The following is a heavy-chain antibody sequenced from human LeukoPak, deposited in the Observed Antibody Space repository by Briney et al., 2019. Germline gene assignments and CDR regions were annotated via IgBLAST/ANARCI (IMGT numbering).Heavy chain of an antibody. CDR3: ARDRSRGANWFDP. V-gene: IGHV4-31*03. CDR2: IYYNGST. D-gene: IGHD3-16*01. Sequence: SETLSLTCTVSGGSISSGGYYWSWIRQHPGKGLEWIGYIYYNGSTYYNPSLKSRVTISVDTSKNQFSLKLSSVTAADTAVYYCARDRSRGANWFDPWGQGTLVTVSS. CDR1: GGSISSGGYY. J-gene: IGHJ5*02.